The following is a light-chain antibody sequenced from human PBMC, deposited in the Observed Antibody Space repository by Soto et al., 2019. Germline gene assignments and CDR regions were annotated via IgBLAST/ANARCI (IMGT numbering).Light chain of an antibody. V-gene: IGKV1-39*01. CDR3: QQTFSSDVT. CDR1: QAILTY. Sequence: DIPLTQSPSSLSAAVGDRVTITCRASQAILTYLNWLQQKAGKAPEVLIYDASGLRSGVPSRFTGSGSATDFTLTITSLQREDAGTYFCQQTFSSDVTFGGGTKV. CDR2: DAS. J-gene: IGKJ4*01.